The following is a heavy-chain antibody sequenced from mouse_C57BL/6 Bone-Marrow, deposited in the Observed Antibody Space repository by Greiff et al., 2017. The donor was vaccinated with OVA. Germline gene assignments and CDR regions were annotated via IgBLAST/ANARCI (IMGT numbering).Heavy chain of an antibody. CDR3: AKERINWDLAY. Sequence: QVQLQQSGAELARPGASVKLSCKASGYTFTSYGISWVKQRTGQGLEWIGEIYPRSGNTYYNEKFKGKATLTADKSSSTAYMELRSLTSEDSAVYFCAKERINWDLAYWGQGTLVTVSA. V-gene: IGHV1-81*01. D-gene: IGHD4-1*02. CDR2: IYPRSGNT. CDR1: GYTFTSYG. J-gene: IGHJ3*01.